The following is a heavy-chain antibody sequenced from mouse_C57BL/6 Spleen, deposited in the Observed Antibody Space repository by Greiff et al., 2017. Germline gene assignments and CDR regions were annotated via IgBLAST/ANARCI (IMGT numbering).Heavy chain of an antibody. V-gene: IGHV1-52*01. J-gene: IGHJ3*01. D-gene: IGHD2-2*01. Sequence: VQLQQPGAELVRPGSSVKLSCKASGYTFTSYWMHWVKQRPIQGLEWIGNIDPSDSETHYNQKFKDKATLTVDKSSSTAYMQLSSLTSEDSAVYYCARGLRRRSAWFAYWGQGTLVTVSA. CDR1: GYTFTSYW. CDR2: IDPSDSET. CDR3: ARGLRRRSAWFAY.